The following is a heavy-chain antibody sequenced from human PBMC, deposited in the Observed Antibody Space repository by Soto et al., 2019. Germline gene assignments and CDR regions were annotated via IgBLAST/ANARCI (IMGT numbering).Heavy chain of an antibody. CDR1: GFTFSSYG. V-gene: IGHV3-30*18. J-gene: IGHJ4*02. CDR3: AKEHMSVAGSTEHYFDY. Sequence: QVQLVESGGGVVQPGRSLRLSCAASGFTFSSYGMHWVRQAPGKGLEWVAVISYDGSNKYYADSVKGRFTISRDNTKNTLYVQMNSLRAEDTAVYYCAKEHMSVAGSTEHYFDYWGQGTLVTVSA. D-gene: IGHD6-19*01. CDR2: ISYDGSNK.